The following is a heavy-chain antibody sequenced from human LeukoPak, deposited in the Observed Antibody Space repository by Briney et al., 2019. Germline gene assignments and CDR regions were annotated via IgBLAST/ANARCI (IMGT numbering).Heavy chain of an antibody. J-gene: IGHJ4*02. CDR3: ARVGGNWNDLGGFDY. D-gene: IGHD1-1*01. CDR1: GGTFSSYA. V-gene: IGHV1-69*05. Sequence: SVKVSCKASGGTFSSYAISWVRQAPGQGLEWMGGIIPIFGTANYAQKFQGRVTITTDESTSTAYMELSSLRSEDTAVYYCARVGGNWNDLGGFDYWGQGTLGNISS. CDR2: IIPIFGTA.